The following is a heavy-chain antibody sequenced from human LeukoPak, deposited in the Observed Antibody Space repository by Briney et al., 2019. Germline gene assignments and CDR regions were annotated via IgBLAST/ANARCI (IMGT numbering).Heavy chain of an antibody. CDR3: ARRWDYDFWSTYYEGSYFDY. V-gene: IGHV1-2*02. D-gene: IGHD3-3*01. Sequence: GASVKVSFKASGYTFTGYYMHWVRQAPAQGLEWMGWINPNSGGTNYAQKFQGRVTMTRDTSISTAYMELSRLRSDDTAVYYCARRWDYDFWSTYYEGSYFDYWGQGTLVTVSS. CDR2: INPNSGGT. J-gene: IGHJ4*02. CDR1: GYTFTGYY.